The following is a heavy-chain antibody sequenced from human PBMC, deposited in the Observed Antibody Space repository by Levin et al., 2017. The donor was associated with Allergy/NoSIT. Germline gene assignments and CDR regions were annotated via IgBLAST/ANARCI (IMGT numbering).Heavy chain of an antibody. D-gene: IGHD2-15*01. CDR3: ATKTVAGSRTDAFDS. CDR2: IYYSGST. Sequence: SETLSLTCTVSGGSISSSSYYWGWIRQPPGKGLEWIGSIYYSGSTYYNPSLKSRVTISVDTSKNQFSLKLSSVTAADTAVYYCATKTVAGSRTDAFDSWGQGTMVTVSS. CDR1: GGSISSSSYY. J-gene: IGHJ3*02. V-gene: IGHV4-39*01.